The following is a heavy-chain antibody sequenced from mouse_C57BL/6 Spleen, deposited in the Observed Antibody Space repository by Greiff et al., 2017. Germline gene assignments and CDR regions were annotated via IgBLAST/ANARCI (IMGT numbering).Heavy chain of an antibody. D-gene: IGHD1-3*01. CDR3: ARHEVVGGAMDY. CDR2: FYPGSGSI. V-gene: IGHV1-62-2*01. CDR1: GYTFTEYT. J-gene: IGHJ4*01. Sequence: QVHVKQSGAELVKPGASVKLSCKASGYTFTEYTIHWVKQRSGQGLEWIGWFYPGSGSIKYNEKFKDKATLTADKSSSTVYMELSRLTSEDSAVYFCARHEVVGGAMDYWGQGTSVTVSS.